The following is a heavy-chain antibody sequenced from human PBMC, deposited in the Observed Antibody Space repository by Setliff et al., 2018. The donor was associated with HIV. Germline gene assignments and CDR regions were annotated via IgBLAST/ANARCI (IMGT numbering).Heavy chain of an antibody. J-gene: IGHJ4*02. CDR2: IGRDGTVA. V-gene: IGHV3-74*01. CDR3: GRDVHDAAADN. CDR1: GFTFSSYW. D-gene: IGHD6-13*01. Sequence: PGGSLRLSCAASGFTFSSYWMHWVRQAPGKGLVWVSRIGRDGTVANYADSVKGRFTISRDNARNTLFLQMNSLGVEDTALYYCGRDVHDAAADNWGRGTLVTVSS.